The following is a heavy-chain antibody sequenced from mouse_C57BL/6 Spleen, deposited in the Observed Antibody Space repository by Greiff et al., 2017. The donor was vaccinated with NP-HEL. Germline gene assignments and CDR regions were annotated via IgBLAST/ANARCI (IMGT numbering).Heavy chain of an antibody. CDR1: GYTFTDYE. J-gene: IGHJ1*03. CDR3: TRKDSYWYFDV. CDR2: IDPETGGT. Sequence: VQLQESGAELVRPGASVTLSCKASGYTFTDYEMHWVKQTPVHGLEWIGAIDPETGGTAYNQKFKGKAILTADKSSSTAYMELRSLTSEDSAVYYCTRKDSYWYFDVWGTGTTVTVSS. V-gene: IGHV1-15*01.